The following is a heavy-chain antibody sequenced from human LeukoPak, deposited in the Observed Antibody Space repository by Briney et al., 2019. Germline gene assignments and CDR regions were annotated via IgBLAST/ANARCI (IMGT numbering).Heavy chain of an antibody. Sequence: ASVKVFCKASGYTFTSYGISWVRHAPGQGLEWMGWISAYNGNTNYAQKLQGRVTMTTDTSTSTAYMELRSLRSDDTAVYYCARDNGYSNNYYYYGMDVWGQGTTVTVSS. V-gene: IGHV1-18*01. D-gene: IGHD4-11*01. J-gene: IGHJ6*02. CDR2: ISAYNGNT. CDR1: GYTFTSYG. CDR3: ARDNGYSNNYYYYGMDV.